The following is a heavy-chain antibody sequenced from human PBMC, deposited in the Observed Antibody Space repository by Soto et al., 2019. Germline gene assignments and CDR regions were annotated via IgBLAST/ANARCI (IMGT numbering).Heavy chain of an antibody. D-gene: IGHD3-16*01. J-gene: IGHJ5*02. CDR2: MNLDGSDK. V-gene: IGHV3-7*04. CDR3: LRDGGLT. CDR1: GFSFSTYW. Sequence: EVQLVESGGDLVQPGGSLRLSCAASGFSFSTYWMSWVRQAPGKGLEWVAHMNLDGSDKYYVDSVQGRFTISRDNTTKSLFLQRNSLRAEDTAVYYCLRDGGLTWGQGTLVTVSS.